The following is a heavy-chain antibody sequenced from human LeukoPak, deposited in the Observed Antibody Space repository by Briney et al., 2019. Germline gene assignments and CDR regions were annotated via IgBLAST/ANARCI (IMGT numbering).Heavy chain of an antibody. Sequence: GASVKVSCKASGYTFTSYDINWVRQATGQGLEWMGWMNPNSGNTGYAQKFQGRVTMTRNTSISTAYMELSSLRSEDTAVYYCARVLPVAGRLSRGYYYMDVWGKGTTVTVSS. J-gene: IGHJ6*03. D-gene: IGHD6-19*01. CDR2: MNPNSGNT. CDR3: ARVLPVAGRLSRGYYYMDV. CDR1: GYTFTSYD. V-gene: IGHV1-8*01.